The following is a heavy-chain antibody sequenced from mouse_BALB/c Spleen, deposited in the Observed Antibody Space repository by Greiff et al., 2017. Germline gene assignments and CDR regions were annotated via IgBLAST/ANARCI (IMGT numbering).Heavy chain of an antibody. D-gene: IGHD1-1*01. CDR2: ISSGGGST. CDR1: GFAFSSYD. V-gene: IGHV5-12-1*01. Sequence: EVQLVESGGGLVKPGGSLKLSCAASGFAFSSYDMSWVRQTPEKRLEWVAYISSGGGSTYYPDTVKGRFTISRDNAKNTLYLQMSSLKSEDTAMYYCARHYYGSSHWYFDVWGAGTTVTVSS. J-gene: IGHJ1*01. CDR3: ARHYYGSSHWYFDV.